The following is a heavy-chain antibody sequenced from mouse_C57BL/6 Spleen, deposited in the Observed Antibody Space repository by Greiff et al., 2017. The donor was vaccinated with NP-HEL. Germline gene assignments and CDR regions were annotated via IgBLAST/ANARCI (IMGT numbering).Heavy chain of an antibody. V-gene: IGHV5-4*01. CDR3: ARDRRGFPFDY. CDR1: GFTFSSYA. Sequence: EVHLVESGGGLVKPGGSPKLSCAASGFTFSSYAMSWVRQTPEKRLEWVATISDGGSYTYYPDNVKGRFTISRDNAKNNLYLQMSHLKSEDTAMYYCARDRRGFPFDYWGQGTTLTVSS. J-gene: IGHJ2*01. CDR2: ISDGGSYT.